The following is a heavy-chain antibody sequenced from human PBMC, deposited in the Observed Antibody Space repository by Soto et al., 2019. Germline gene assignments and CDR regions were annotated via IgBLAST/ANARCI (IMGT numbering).Heavy chain of an antibody. Sequence: SETLSLTCTVSGGSISSSSNYWGRLRPPPGKGLEWIGSIYCSESTYYNPSHKSRVTISVDTSKNQFSLKLSSVTAADTAVYYCARIWDITIFGVVMFGWFDPWGQGTLVTVSS. D-gene: IGHD3-3*01. J-gene: IGHJ5*02. CDR1: GGSISSSSNY. CDR2: IYCSEST. V-gene: IGHV4-39*01. CDR3: ARIWDITIFGVVMFGWFDP.